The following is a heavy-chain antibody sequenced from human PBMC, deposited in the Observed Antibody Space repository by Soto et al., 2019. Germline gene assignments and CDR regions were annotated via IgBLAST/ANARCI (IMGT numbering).Heavy chain of an antibody. J-gene: IGHJ4*02. V-gene: IGHV3-11*06. CDR3: ARVRSGWTYYVDY. CDR1: GFTFSDYY. Sequence: QVQLVESGGGLVKPGGSLRLSCAASGFTFSDYYMRWIRQAPGKGLELVSYMSSSSRYTNYADSVKGRCTISRDNAKNSLYLQMNSLRAEDTAVYYCARVRSGWTYYVDYWGQGTLVTVSS. CDR2: MSSSSRYT. D-gene: IGHD6-19*01.